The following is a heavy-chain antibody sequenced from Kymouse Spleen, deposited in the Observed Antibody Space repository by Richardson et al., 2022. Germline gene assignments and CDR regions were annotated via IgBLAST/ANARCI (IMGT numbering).Heavy chain of an antibody. V-gene: IGHV4-34*01. CDR3: ARVNCSSTSCYNFDY. D-gene: IGHD2-2*02. J-gene: IGHJ4*02. CDR2: INHSGST. Sequence: QVQLQQWGAGLLKPSETLSLTCAVYGGSFSGYYWSWIRQPPGKGLEWIGEINHSGSTNYNPSLKSRVTISVDTSKNQFSLKLSSVTAADTAVYYCARVNCSSTSCYNFDYWGQGTLVTVSS. CDR1: GGSFSGYY.